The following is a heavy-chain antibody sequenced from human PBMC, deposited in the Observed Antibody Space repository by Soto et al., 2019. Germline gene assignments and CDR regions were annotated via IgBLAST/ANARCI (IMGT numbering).Heavy chain of an antibody. V-gene: IGHV3-74*01. J-gene: IGHJ4*02. Sequence: EAQLVESGGGLVQPGGSLRLSCAASGFTFSDYWMHWVRQTPGKGLMWISRIHNDGRSTDNADSVKGRFTISRDNARNTLYLLMNSLRAEDTAVYYCARSTWQNYFDSGGQGTLVTVSS. CDR3: ARSTWQNYFDS. CDR1: GFTFSDYW. CDR2: IHNDGRST.